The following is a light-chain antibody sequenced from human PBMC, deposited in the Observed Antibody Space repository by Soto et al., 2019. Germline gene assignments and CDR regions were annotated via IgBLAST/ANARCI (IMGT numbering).Light chain of an antibody. CDR3: QQYKRYSPCP. CDR2: QAS. V-gene: IGKV1-5*03. J-gene: IGKJ2*02. Sequence: DIQMTQSPSTLSASVGDRVTVTCRASQDISRSLAWYQQKPGQAPKLLMYQASNLEREVPSRFSGSGSGTEFTLSITSLQPDDFATSYWQQYKRYSPCPCGQGTKLEI. CDR1: QDISRS.